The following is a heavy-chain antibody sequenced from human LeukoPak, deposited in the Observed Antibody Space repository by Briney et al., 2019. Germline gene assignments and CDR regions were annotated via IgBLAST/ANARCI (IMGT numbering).Heavy chain of an antibody. V-gene: IGHV1-46*01. D-gene: IGHD5-24*01. J-gene: IGHJ6*02. CDR3: ASVYKHGMDV. CDR1: GYTLTNYY. CDR2: INTSGGST. Sequence: GASVRVSFKASGYTLTNYYLHWVRQAPGQGLEGMAIINTSGGSTSHAQKFQGRVTMNWDTSASTVYMELSSLRSEDTAVYYCASVYKHGMDVWGQGTTVTVSS.